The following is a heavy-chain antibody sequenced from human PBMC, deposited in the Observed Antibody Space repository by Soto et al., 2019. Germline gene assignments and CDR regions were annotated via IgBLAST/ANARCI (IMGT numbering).Heavy chain of an antibody. CDR1: GFTVRTNY. CDR3: ASSPYYSGSNYFDY. CDR2: IYSGGNT. J-gene: IGHJ4*02. D-gene: IGHD3-10*01. Sequence: EVQLVESGGALVQPGGSLRLSCAASGFTVRTNYMSWVRQAPGKGLEWVSIIYSGGNTYYADSVKGRFTISRDNSKNTLYLQMNSLRAEDTAVYYCASSPYYSGSNYFDYWGQGTLVTVSS. V-gene: IGHV3-66*01.